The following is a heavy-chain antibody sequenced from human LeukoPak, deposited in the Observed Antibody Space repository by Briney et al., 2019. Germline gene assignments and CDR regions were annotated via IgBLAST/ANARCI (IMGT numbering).Heavy chain of an antibody. D-gene: IGHD3-10*01. Sequence: GGSLRLSCAVSGFSFSDHNMNWVRQAPGKGLEWVASISSRGNYIYYADSLKGRVTVSRDNARNSLFLQMTSLRAEDTAVYYCARDYLGFGESGFDYWGQGTLVTVSS. CDR3: ARDYLGFGESGFDY. V-gene: IGHV3-21*01. J-gene: IGHJ4*02. CDR1: GFSFSDHN. CDR2: ISSRGNYI.